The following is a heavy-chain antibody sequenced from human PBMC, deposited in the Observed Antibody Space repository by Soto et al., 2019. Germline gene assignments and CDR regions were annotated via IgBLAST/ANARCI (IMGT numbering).Heavy chain of an antibody. CDR3: AREDGDAFDI. CDR2: ISSSSSTI. J-gene: IGHJ3*02. V-gene: IGHV3-48*01. CDR1: GFTFSSYA. Sequence: GGSLRLSCAASGFTFSSYAMSWVRQAPGKGLEWVSYISSSSSTIYYADSVKGRFTISRDNAKNSLYLQMNSLRAEDTAVYYCAREDGDAFDIWGQGTMVTVSS.